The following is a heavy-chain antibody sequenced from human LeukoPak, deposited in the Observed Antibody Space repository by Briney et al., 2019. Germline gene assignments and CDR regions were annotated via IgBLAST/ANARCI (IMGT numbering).Heavy chain of an antibody. CDR1: GFTFSSYV. CDR3: AKSQSYSSGWYRGNY. J-gene: IGHJ4*02. Sequence: GGSLRLSCAASGFTFSSYVMSWVRQAPGKGLEWVSAISGSGGSTYYADSVKGRFTISRDNSKNTLYLQMNSLRAEDTAVYYCAKSQSYSSGWYRGNYWGQGTLVTVSS. CDR2: ISGSGGST. D-gene: IGHD6-13*01. V-gene: IGHV3-23*01.